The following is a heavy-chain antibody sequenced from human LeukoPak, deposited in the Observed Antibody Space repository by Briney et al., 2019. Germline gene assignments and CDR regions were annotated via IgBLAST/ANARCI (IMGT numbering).Heavy chain of an antibody. J-gene: IGHJ4*02. CDR2: ISSSSSHI. V-gene: IGHV3-21*01. CDR1: GFTFSSYS. D-gene: IGHD4-17*01. CDR3: ARVDYGDYFDY. Sequence: PGGSLRLSCAASGFTFSSYSMNWVRQAPGKGLEWVSSISSSSSHIYYADSVKGRFTISRDNAKNSLYLQMNSLRAEDTAVYYCARVDYGDYFDYWGQGTLVTVSS.